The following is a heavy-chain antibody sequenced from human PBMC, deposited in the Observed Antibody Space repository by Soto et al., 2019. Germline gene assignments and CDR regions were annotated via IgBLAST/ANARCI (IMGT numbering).Heavy chain of an antibody. Sequence: HGESLKISCKGSGYSFTSYWIGWVRQMPGKGLEWMGIIYPGDSDTRYSPSFQGQVTISADKSISTAYLQWSSLKASDTAMYYCARGAVAATKWFDPWGQGTLVTVSS. CDR3: ARGAVAATKWFDP. CDR1: GYSFTSYW. CDR2: IYPGDSDT. D-gene: IGHD6-19*01. J-gene: IGHJ5*02. V-gene: IGHV5-51*01.